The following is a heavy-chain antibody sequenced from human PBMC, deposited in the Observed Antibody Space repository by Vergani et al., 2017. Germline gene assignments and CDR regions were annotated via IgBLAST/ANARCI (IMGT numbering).Heavy chain of an antibody. Sequence: QVQLVQSGAEVKKPGASVTVSCKASGYTFIYHGISWVRQAPGQGLEWMGWISAYNGNTNYAQKFQGGVTMTIDTSTSTAYLKMRSLTSDDTAVYYCARVRVSYDMYAGGNYYFYDMEVWDKGATVTVSS. CDR2: ISAYNGNT. CDR1: GYTFIYHG. CDR3: ARVRVSYDMYAGGNYYFYDMEV. J-gene: IGHJ6*04. V-gene: IGHV1-18*01. D-gene: IGHD2-15*01.